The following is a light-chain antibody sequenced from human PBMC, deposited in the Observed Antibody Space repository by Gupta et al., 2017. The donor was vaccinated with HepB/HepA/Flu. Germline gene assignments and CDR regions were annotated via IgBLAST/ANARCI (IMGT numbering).Light chain of an antibody. J-gene: IGKJ5*01. CDR3: QQRSSWPRIT. V-gene: IGKV3-11*01. Sequence: IVLTQSPATLSFSPGERATFSCRASQSVSSYLAWYQQKPGQAPRLLIYDASNRATGIPARFSGSGSGTDFTLTISSLEPEDFALYYCQQRSSWPRITFGQGTRLEIK. CDR1: QSVSSY. CDR2: DAS.